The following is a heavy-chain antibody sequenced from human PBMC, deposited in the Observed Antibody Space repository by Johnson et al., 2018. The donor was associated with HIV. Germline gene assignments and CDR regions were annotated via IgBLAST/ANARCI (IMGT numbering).Heavy chain of an antibody. CDR2: IYSGGSI. J-gene: IGHJ3*02. V-gene: IGHV3-20*04. D-gene: IGHD3-22*01. CDR3: ARDDTMMHGFDI. CDR1: GFTFDDYG. Sequence: VQLVESGGGVVRPGGSLRLSCAASGFTFDDYGMSWVRQAPGKGLEWVSVIYSGGSIYYTDSVKGRFTISRDNARNTLYLQLNSLVAEDTAVYYCARDDTMMHGFDIWGQGTMVTVSS.